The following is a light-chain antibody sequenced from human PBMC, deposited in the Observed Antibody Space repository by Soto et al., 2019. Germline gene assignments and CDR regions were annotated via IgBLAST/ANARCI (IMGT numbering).Light chain of an antibody. Sequence: IVLTQSPGTLSLSPGERATLSCRASQCVSSSYLAWYQQKPGQAPRLLIYGASSRATGIPDRFSGSGSGTEFTLTISSLQSEDFAVYYCQQYNTWPPITFGQGTRLEI. V-gene: IGKV3-20*01. CDR1: QCVSSSY. CDR3: QQYNTWPPIT. J-gene: IGKJ5*01. CDR2: GAS.